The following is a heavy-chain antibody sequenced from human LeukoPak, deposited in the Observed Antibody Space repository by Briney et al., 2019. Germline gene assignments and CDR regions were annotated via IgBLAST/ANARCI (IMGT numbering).Heavy chain of an antibody. CDR1: GGSFSDYD. D-gene: IGHD6-13*01. CDR2: INHSGST. Sequence: SETLSLTCAVFGGSFSDYDWSWIRQPPGKGLEWIGEINHSGSTNYNPSLKSRVTISVDTSKNQSSLKLCSVTGSEPPLYSCARAYSSSWYVWYYFDYWGQGTLVTVSS. CDR3: ARAYSSSWYVWYYFDY. V-gene: IGHV4-34*01. J-gene: IGHJ4*02.